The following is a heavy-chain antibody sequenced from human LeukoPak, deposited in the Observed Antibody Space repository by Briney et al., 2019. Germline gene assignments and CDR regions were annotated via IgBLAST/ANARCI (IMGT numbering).Heavy chain of an antibody. J-gene: IGHJ4*02. CDR1: RGMFSSYA. D-gene: IGHD3-10*01. V-gene: IGHV1-69*06. CDR2: IIPVFGTA. Sequence: SVKVSCKASRGMFSSYAMIVVRQAPGHGLEWMGGIIPVFGTANYAQKFQGRVTITADKSTSTDYMELSSLRSEDTAVYYCGRERGSGSYPYFDYWGQGTLVTVSS. CDR3: GRERGSGSYPYFDY.